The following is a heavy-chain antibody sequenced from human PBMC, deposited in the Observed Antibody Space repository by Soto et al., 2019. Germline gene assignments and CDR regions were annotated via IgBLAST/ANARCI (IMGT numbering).Heavy chain of an antibody. CDR1: GGSFSNYY. CDR2: GNDSGST. D-gene: IGHD3-9*01. Sequence: PSETLSLTCAVSGGSFSNYYWTWIRHPPGAGLEWIGEGNDSGSTSSCQALKSRVTISVDSSTNQFYLILTSVTAADRAVYICARCQYHGSAGFFTNRSSYGVDVWGQGTTVTLSS. CDR3: ARCQYHGSAGFFTNRSSYGVDV. J-gene: IGHJ6*02. V-gene: IGHV4-34*01.